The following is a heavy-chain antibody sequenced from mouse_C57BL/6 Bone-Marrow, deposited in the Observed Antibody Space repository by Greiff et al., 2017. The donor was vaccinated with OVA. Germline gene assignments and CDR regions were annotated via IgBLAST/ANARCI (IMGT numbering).Heavy chain of an antibody. J-gene: IGHJ3*01. CDR1: GFTFSSYA. CDR2: ISSGGDYI. V-gene: IGHV5-9-1*02. Sequence: EVKVVESGEGLVKPGGSLKLSCAASGFTFSSYAMSWVRQTPEKRLEWVAYISSGGDYIYYADTVQGRFTISRDHARNTLYLQMSSLKSEDTAMYYCTRGDYGWFAYWGQGTLVTVSA. CDR3: TRGDYGWFAY. D-gene: IGHD1-1*02.